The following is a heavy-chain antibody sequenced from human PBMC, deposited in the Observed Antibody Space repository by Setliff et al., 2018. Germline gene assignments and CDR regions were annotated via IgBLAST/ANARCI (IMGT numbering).Heavy chain of an antibody. CDR1: GFTFSSYA. Sequence: PGGSLRLSCAASGFTFSSYAMHWVRQAPGKGLEWVAFIWYDGSNTYYADSVTGRFTISRDNAKNSVYLQMNNLRAEDTAVYYCAREGTRGYFFYYLDVWGKGTTVTVSS. J-gene: IGHJ6*03. CDR2: IWYDGSNT. D-gene: IGHD1-1*01. CDR3: AREGTRGYFFYYLDV. V-gene: IGHV3-33*01.